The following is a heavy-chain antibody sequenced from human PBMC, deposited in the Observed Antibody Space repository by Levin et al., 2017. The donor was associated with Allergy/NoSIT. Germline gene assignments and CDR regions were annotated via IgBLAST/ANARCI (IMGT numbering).Heavy chain of an antibody. CDR2: ISGSGDST. V-gene: IGHV3-23*01. J-gene: IGHJ6*03. CDR1: GFTFSSYA. Sequence: LSLTCAASGFTFSSYAMSWVRQAPGKGLEWVSAISGSGDSTYYADSVKGRFTISRDNSKNTLYLQMNSLRAEDAAIYYCAKRAGSSWPPPYYMDVWGKGTTVTVSS. CDR3: AKRAGSSWPPPYYMDV. D-gene: IGHD6-13*01.